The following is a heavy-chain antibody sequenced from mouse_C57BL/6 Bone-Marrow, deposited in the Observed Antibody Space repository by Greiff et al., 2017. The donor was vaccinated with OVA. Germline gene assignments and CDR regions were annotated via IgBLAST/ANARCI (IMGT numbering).Heavy chain of an antibody. CDR3: ARDIYYYGSSFAY. Sequence: VQLQQSGPGLVKPSQSLSLTCSVTGYSITSGYYWNWIRQFPGNKLEWMGYISYDGSNNYNPSLKNRISITRDTSKNQFFLKLNSVTTEDTATYYCARDIYYYGSSFAYWGQGTLVTVSA. V-gene: IGHV3-6*01. J-gene: IGHJ3*01. CDR2: ISYDGSN. D-gene: IGHD1-1*01. CDR1: GYSITSGYY.